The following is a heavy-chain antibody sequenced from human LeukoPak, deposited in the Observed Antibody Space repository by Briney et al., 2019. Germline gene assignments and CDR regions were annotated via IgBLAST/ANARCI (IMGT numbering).Heavy chain of an antibody. CDR2: INPNSGGT. D-gene: IGHD6-13*01. J-gene: IGHJ4*02. CDR1: GYTFTGYY. V-gene: IGHV1-2*02. Sequence: ASVRVSCKASGYTFTGYYMHWVRQAPGQGLEWMGWINPNSGGTNYAQKFQGRVTLTRDTSISTAYMELSRLRSDDTAVYYCARVSVAAAGFFDYWGQETLVTVSS. CDR3: ARVSVAAAGFFDY.